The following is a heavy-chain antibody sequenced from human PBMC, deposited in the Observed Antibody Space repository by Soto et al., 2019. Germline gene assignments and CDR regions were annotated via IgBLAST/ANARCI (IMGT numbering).Heavy chain of an antibody. CDR2: INHSGST. D-gene: IGHD3-10*01. CDR3: ARGRGVLLWFGASNEFDY. J-gene: IGHJ4*02. CDR1: GGSFSGYY. Sequence: ETLSLTCAVYGGSFSGYYWSWIRQPPGKGLEWIGEINHSGSTNYNPSLKSRVTISVDTSKNQFSLKLSSVTAADTAVYYCARGRGVLLWFGASNEFDYWGQGTLVTVSS. V-gene: IGHV4-34*01.